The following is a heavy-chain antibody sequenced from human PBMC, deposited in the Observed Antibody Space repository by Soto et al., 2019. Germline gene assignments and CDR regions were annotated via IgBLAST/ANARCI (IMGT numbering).Heavy chain of an antibody. CDR2: IYSDGTT. D-gene: IGHD1-20*01. J-gene: IGHJ6*02. CDR1: GFTVSSNY. V-gene: IGHV3-53*01. Sequence: GGTLRLSCAASGFTVSSNYMTWVRQAPGKGLEWVSVIYSDGTTYYADSVKGRFTISRDNSKNTLYLQMNSLRAEDTAVYYCASDRYNKTDYKYGMDVWGQGTTVTVSS. CDR3: ASDRYNKTDYKYGMDV.